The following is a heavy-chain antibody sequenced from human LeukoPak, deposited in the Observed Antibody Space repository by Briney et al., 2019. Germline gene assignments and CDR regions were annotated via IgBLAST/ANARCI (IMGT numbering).Heavy chain of an antibody. CDR2: IYTSGST. D-gene: IGHD6-6*01. V-gene: IGHV4-61*02. CDR1: GGSISSGSYY. CDR3: ARAPRAENWFDP. Sequence: PSETLSLTCTVSGGSISSGSYYWSWIRQPAGKGLEWIGRIYTSGSTNYNPSLKSRVTISVDTSKNQFFLKLSSVTAADTAVYYCARAPRAENWFDPWGQGTLVTVSS. J-gene: IGHJ5*02.